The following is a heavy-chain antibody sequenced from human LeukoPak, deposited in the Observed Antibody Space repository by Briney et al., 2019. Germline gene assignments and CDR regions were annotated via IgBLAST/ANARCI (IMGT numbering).Heavy chain of an antibody. Sequence: GSLRLSCTVSGFTFSNACMSWVRQPPGQGLEWIGEISLIGETNYNPSLIGRVTMSLDESRNQLSLDLTSVTAADTAIYYCSRESGAFCPFGYWGQGTLVIVPP. V-gene: IGHV4-4*02. CDR3: SRESGAFCPFGY. J-gene: IGHJ4*02. D-gene: IGHD1-26*01. CDR2: ISLIGET. CDR1: GFTFSNAC.